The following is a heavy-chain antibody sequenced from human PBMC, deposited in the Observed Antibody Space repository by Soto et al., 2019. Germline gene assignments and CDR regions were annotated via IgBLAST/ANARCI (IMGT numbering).Heavy chain of an antibody. CDR1: GGSFSGYY. D-gene: IGHD6-13*01. Sequence: SETLSLTCAVYGGSFSGYYWSWIRQPPGKGLEWIGEINHGGSTNYNPSLKSRVTISVDTSKNQFSLKLSSVTAADTAVYYCASLIAAAGTPGKSYGMDVWRERTTVTVSS. V-gene: IGHV4-34*01. CDR3: ASLIAAAGTPGKSYGMDV. CDR2: INHGGST. J-gene: IGHJ6*04.